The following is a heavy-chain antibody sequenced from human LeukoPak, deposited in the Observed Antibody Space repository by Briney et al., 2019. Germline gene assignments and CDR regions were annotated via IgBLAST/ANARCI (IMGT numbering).Heavy chain of an antibody. D-gene: IGHD5-12*01. CDR1: GFTFTNAW. J-gene: IGHJ4*02. CDR2: IKSNTAGGTT. CDR3: ARVDPDSGYDIETFDY. Sequence: PGGSLRLSCAASGFTFTNAWMNWVRQAPGKGLEWVGHIKSNTAGGTTDYVAPVKGRFTISRDDSKNMLYLQMNSLRAEDTAVYYCARVDPDSGYDIETFDYWGQGTLVTVSS. V-gene: IGHV3-15*01.